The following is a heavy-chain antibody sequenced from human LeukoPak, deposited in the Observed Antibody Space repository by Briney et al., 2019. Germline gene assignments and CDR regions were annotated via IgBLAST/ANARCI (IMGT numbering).Heavy chain of an antibody. CDR3: ARDSSGWYHWXDP. CDR1: GGSISSFY. Sequence: SETLSLTCNVSGGSISSFYWSWIRQPPGKGLEWIGYISYSGSTNYNPSLKSRVTISVDTSKNHFSLKLNSVTAADTAVYYCARDSSGWYHWXDPWXXXALXTVSX. V-gene: IGHV4-59*01. J-gene: IGHJ5*02. CDR2: ISYSGST. D-gene: IGHD6-19*01.